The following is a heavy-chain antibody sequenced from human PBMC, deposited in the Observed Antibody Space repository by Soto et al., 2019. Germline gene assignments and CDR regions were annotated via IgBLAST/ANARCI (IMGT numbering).Heavy chain of an antibody. Sequence: SVKVSCKASGGPYSKYSISWVRQAPGQGLEWMGRIIPIFDITNYAQKFQGRVTITADKSTSTVYMDLSSLRSEDTAVYYCARSLLGDYYERDCLDNWCKGPLVTGFS. CDR2: IIPIFDIT. J-gene: IGHJ4*02. D-gene: IGHD3-22*01. CDR1: GGPYSKYS. V-gene: IGHV1-69*02. CDR3: ARSLLGDYYERDCLDN.